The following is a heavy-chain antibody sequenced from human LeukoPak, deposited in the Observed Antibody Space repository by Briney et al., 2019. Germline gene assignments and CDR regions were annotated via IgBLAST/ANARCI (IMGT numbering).Heavy chain of an antibody. J-gene: IGHJ4*02. V-gene: IGHV3-74*01. CDR2: INGDGIST. Sequence: PGGSLRLSCAASGFTFSSYDMHWVRQAPGKGLVWVSRINGDGISTGYADSVKGRFTVSRDNAKKTLYLQMNSLRAEDTAVYYCARDVGNFDCWGQGTLVTVSS. CDR3: ARDVGNFDC. CDR1: GFTFSSYD.